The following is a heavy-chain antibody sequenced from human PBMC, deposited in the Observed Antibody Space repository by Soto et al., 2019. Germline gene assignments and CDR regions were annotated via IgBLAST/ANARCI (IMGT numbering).Heavy chain of an antibody. V-gene: IGHV4-30-4*01. CDR1: GGSISSGDYY. CDR3: PRESVVSTQFYYFAS. Sequence: SETLSLTCTVSGGSISSGDYYWSWIRQPPGKGLEWIGYIYYSGSTYYNPSLKSRVTISVDTSKNQFSLKLSSVTAADTAVYYCPRESVVSTQFYYFASWGQGTLVTVSS. CDR2: IYYSGST. J-gene: IGHJ4*02.